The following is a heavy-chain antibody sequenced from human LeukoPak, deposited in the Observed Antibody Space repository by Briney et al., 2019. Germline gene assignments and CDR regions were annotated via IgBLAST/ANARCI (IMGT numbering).Heavy chain of an antibody. D-gene: IGHD1-26*01. J-gene: IGHJ4*02. CDR1: GGSVSSSSYY. CDR3: ARWELLAYYYFDY. V-gene: IGHV4-39*01. CDR2: IYYGGST. Sequence: PSETLSLTCTVSGGSVSSSSYYWGWIRQPPGKGLGWIGSIYYGGSTYYNPSLKSRVTISVDTSKNQFSLKLTSVTAADTAVYYCARWELLAYYYFDYWGQGTLVTVSS.